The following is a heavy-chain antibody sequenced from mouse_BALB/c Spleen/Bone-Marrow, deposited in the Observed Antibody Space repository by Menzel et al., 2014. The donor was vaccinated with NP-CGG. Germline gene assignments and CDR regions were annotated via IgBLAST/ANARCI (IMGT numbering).Heavy chain of an antibody. V-gene: IGHV2-2*02. D-gene: IGHD4-1*01. Sequence: QVQLQQSGPGLVQPSQSLSITCTVSGFSLTSYGVHWVRQSPGKGLEWLGVIWSGGSTDYNAAFISRLSISKDNSKSQVFFKMNSLQANDTAIYYCASNFGLAWFAYWGQGTLVTVSA. J-gene: IGHJ3*01. CDR3: ASNFGLAWFAY. CDR2: IWSGGST. CDR1: GFSLTSYG.